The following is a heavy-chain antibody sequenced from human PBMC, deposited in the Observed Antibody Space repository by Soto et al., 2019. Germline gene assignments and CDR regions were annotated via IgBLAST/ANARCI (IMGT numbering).Heavy chain of an antibody. V-gene: IGHV3-23*01. CDR1: GCSISSYA. J-gene: IGHJ4*02. CDR3: EKAQIVAGGYSSGFGE. CDR2: ISCSGGTT. Sequence: SWETLTLSCAASGCSISSYAMSWVRQAPGKGLEWVSAISCSGGTTYNAYSVKRRITISRAYSKNTLHLQMNSPRAEDTAVYYYEKAQIVAGGYSSGFGEWGQGTLVTVSS. D-gene: IGHD5-18*01.